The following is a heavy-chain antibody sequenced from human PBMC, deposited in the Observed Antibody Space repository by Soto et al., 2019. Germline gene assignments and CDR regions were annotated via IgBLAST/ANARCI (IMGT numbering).Heavy chain of an antibody. CDR3: PRDTCTNGVCYMSDY. D-gene: IGHD2-8*01. CDR2: ISAYSGDT. V-gene: IGHV1-18*01. J-gene: IGHJ4*02. CDR1: GYTFTNYG. Sequence: GPPVKASCRAPGYTFTNYGFSWVRQAPGQGLEGMGWISAYSGDTNNAQRPQGRVTMTRDTPTSTAYRKLRTLRSDDTAVNSCPRDTCTNGVCYMSDYWGKGTLVTVSS.